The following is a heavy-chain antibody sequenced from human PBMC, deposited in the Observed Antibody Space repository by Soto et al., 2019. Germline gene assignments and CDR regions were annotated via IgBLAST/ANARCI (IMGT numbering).Heavy chain of an antibody. CDR2: ISAYNGNT. CDR1: GYTIPSYG. J-gene: IGHJ4*02. CDR3: ARDLGGSYYAPVDD. V-gene: IGHV1-18*01. D-gene: IGHD1-26*01. Sequence: QVQLVQSGAEVKKPGASVKVSCKASGYTIPSYGIRWVREAPGQGLEWMGWISAYNGNTKYAQKLQGRVTMTTDTSTSTAYMELRSLRSDDTAVYYCARDLGGSYYAPVDDWGQGTLVTVSS.